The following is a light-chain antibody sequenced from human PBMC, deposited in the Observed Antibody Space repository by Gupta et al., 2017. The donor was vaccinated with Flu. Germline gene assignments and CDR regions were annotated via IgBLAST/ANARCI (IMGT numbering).Light chain of an antibody. CDR1: QSVSSY. CDR2: DAS. J-gene: IGKJ4*01. CDR3: QQRSNWPPA. Sequence: PATLSLSPGERATLSCRASQSVSSYLAWYQQKPGQAPRLLIYDASNRATGIPARFSGSGSGTDFTLTISSLEPEDFAVYYCQQRSNWPPAFGGGTKVEIK. V-gene: IGKV3-11*01.